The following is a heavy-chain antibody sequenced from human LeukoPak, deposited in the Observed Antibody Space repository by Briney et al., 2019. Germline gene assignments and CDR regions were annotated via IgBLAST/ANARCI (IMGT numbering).Heavy chain of an antibody. D-gene: IGHD4-17*01. CDR1: GGTFSSYA. Sequence: SVKVSCKASGGTFSSYAISWVRQAPAQGLEWMGRIIPIFGTANYAQKFQGRVTITTDESTSTAYMELSSLRSEDTAVYYCARAGVDYGDNILDYWGQGTLVTVSS. J-gene: IGHJ4*02. V-gene: IGHV1-69*05. CDR2: IIPIFGTA. CDR3: ARAGVDYGDNILDY.